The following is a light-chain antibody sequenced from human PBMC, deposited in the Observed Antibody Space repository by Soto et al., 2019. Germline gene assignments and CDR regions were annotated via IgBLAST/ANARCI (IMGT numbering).Light chain of an antibody. CDR3: HQYVSSWT. J-gene: IGKJ1*01. V-gene: IGKV3-20*01. Sequence: IVLTQSPSTRSVSPGESATLSCRASQSVSSNSLAWYHQKPGQAPRLLIYGASSRATGIPDRFSCSGSGTDFTLTSSRLEPEDFAVYYCHQYVSSWTFGQGAKVDI. CDR2: GAS. CDR1: QSVSSNS.